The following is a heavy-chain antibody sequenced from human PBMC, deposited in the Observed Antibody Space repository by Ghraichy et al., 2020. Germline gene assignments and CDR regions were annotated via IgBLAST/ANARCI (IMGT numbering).Heavy chain of an antibody. CDR1: GGSFSGYY. CDR3: ARRYFGVVSNWFDP. V-gene: IGHV4-34*01. J-gene: IGHJ5*02. CDR2: INHSGST. Sequence: SETLSLTCAVYGGSFSGYYWSWIRQPPGKGLEWIGEINHSGSTNYNPSLKSRVTISVDTSKNQFSLKLSSVTAADTAVYYCARRYFGVVSNWFDPWGQGTLVTVSS. D-gene: IGHD3-3*01.